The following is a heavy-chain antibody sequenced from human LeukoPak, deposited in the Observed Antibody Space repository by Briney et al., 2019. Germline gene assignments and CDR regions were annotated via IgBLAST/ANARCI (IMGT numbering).Heavy chain of an antibody. Sequence: PSETLSLTCTVSGGSISSGGYYWSWIRQHAGKGLEWIGYIYYTGSTYYNPSLKSRVTVSVDTSKNQFPLKLSSVTAADTAVYYCARTARNYGSGNDYWGQGTLVTVSS. D-gene: IGHD3-10*01. CDR3: ARTARNYGSGNDY. V-gene: IGHV4-31*03. CDR1: GGSISSGGYY. CDR2: IYYTGST. J-gene: IGHJ4*02.